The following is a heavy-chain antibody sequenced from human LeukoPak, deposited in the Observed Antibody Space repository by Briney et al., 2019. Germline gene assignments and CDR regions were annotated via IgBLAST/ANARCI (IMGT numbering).Heavy chain of an antibody. CDR1: RFTFSNYV. D-gene: IGHD1-26*01. J-gene: IGHJ6*03. Sequence: GGSLRLSCAASRFTFSNYVMHWVRQAPGKGLEWVAVISYDGSDKYYADSVKGRFTISRDNSKNTLYLQMNSLRAEDTAVYYCARDPYSGSYGDYYYYYMDLWGQGTTVTISS. CDR3: ARDPYSGSYGDYYYYYMDL. CDR2: ISYDGSDK. V-gene: IGHV3-30*03.